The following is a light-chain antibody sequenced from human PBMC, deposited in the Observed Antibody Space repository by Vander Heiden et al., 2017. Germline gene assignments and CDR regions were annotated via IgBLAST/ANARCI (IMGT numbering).Light chain of an antibody. CDR2: AAS. CDR1: QSISSY. Sequence: DIQMTQSPSSLSASVGDSVTITCRASQSISSYLNWYQQKPGEAPKLLIYAASSVQSGVPSRFSGSGSGTDFTLIISRLQPEDVATYYCQQSYSTPWTFGQGTKVEIK. V-gene: IGKV1-39*01. CDR3: QQSYSTPWT. J-gene: IGKJ1*01.